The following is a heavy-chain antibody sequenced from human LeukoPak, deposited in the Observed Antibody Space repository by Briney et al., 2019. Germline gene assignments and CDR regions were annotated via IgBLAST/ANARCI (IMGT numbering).Heavy chain of an antibody. CDR3: ARDYYGSGSYYNGPIYYYYYGMDV. CDR1: GGTFSSYA. V-gene: IGHV1-69*05. Sequence: GTSVKVSCKASGGTFSSYAISWVRQAPGQGLEWMGGIIPIFGTANYAQKFQGRVTITTDESTSTAYMELSSLRSEDTAVYYCARDYYGSGSYYNGPIYYYYYGMDVWGQGTTVTVSS. CDR2: IIPIFGTA. J-gene: IGHJ6*02. D-gene: IGHD3-10*01.